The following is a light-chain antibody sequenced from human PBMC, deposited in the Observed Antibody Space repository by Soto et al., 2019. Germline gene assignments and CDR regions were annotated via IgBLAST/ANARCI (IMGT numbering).Light chain of an antibody. CDR2: DAS. J-gene: IGKJ4*01. Sequence: DLQMTQSPPSLSASVGDRVTVTCRASHDIGNSLAWYQQRPGKGPRLLIYDASTVQSGITARFSGNGSGTDFTLVISNLRPEDVATYYCQKYDSDPLTFGGGTKVEVK. CDR3: QKYDSDPLT. V-gene: IGKV1-27*01. CDR1: HDIGNS.